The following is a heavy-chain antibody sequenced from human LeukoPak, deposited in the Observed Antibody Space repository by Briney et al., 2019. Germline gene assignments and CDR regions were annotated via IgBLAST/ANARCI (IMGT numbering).Heavy chain of an antibody. V-gene: IGHV3-21*01. CDR2: ISSSSSYI. J-gene: IGHJ4*02. D-gene: IGHD6-13*01. Sequence: GGSLRLSCAASGFTFSSYSMNWVRQAPGKGLEWVSSISSSSSYIYYADSVKGRFTISRDNAKNSLYLQMNSLRAEDTAVYYCARAKMAAARTRFDYWGQGTLVTVSS. CDR1: GFTFSSYS. CDR3: ARAKMAAARTRFDY.